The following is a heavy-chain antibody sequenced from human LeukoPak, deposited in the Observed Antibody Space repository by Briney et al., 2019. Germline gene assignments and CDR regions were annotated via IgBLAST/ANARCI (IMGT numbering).Heavy chain of an antibody. V-gene: IGHV3-66*01. CDR1: GFTVSSNY. J-gene: IGHJ3*02. D-gene: IGHD3-22*01. CDR2: IYSGDRA. Sequence: GGSLRLSCVASGFTVSSNYMSWVRQAPGKGLEWVSVIYSGDRAYYADSVKGRFTISRDNSKNRLYLQVNSLRAEDTAIYYCARDRDFYDSYSYSLEAIDIWGQGTMVTVSS. CDR3: ARDRDFYDSYSYSLEAIDI.